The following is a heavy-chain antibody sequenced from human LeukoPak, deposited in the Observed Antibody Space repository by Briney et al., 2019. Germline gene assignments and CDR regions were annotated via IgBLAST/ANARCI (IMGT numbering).Heavy chain of an antibody. CDR1: GDSVSSYSAA. V-gene: IGHV6-1*01. J-gene: IGHJ4*02. CDR2: TFYRSRWYN. D-gene: IGHD6-19*01. CDR3: ARALHAMADTVYFGY. Sequence: SQTLSLTCAVSGDSVSSYSAAWNWVRQSPSRGLEWLGRTFYRSRWYNDYATSVRSRINITPDTSNNQFSLQLNSVTPEDTAGYCCARALHAMADTVYFGYWHQGTLVTVSS.